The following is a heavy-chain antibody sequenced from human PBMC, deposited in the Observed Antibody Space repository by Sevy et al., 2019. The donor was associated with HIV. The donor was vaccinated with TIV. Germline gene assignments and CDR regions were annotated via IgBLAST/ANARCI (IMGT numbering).Heavy chain of an antibody. D-gene: IGHD3-10*01. CDR1: GFTFSSYE. CDR2: ISDSGSTI. V-gene: IGHV3-48*03. CDR3: ARDVSYYGSGSYFLFDY. Sequence: GGSLRLSCAASGFTFSSYEMNWVRQAPGKGLEWVSYISDSGSTIYYADSVKGRFTISRDNAKNSLYLQMNSLRAEDTAAYYCARDVSYYGSGSYFLFDYWGQGTLVTVSS. J-gene: IGHJ4*02.